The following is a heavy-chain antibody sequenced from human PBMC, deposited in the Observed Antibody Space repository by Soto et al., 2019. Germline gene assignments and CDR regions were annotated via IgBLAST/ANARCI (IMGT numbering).Heavy chain of an antibody. J-gene: IGHJ4*02. D-gene: IGHD1-1*01. V-gene: IGHV1-69*01. Sequence: QVQLVQSGAEVKKPGSSVRVSCKTSGDSFSKYTVNWVRQAPRQGLEWMGGFIPRFGTTNFAPTLQGRVTITADQSMNTVYMELSSLRSEDTALYXXXXXRGLYNSGRSQLDSWGQGTLVTVSS. CDR3: XXXRGLYNSGRSQLDS. CDR2: FIPRFGTT. CDR1: GDSFSKYT.